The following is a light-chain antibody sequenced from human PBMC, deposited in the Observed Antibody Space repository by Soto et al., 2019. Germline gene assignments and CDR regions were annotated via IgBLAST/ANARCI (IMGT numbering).Light chain of an antibody. J-gene: IGKJ1*01. Sequence: DVQMTQSPSSLSASVGDSLTLTCRASQTVTSYLNWYQQKPGKAPKLLIYAASTLQSGVPSRFSGSGSGTEFTLTITSLQPDDFATYYCQQYDSYAWTFGQGTKVDIK. CDR3: QQYDSYAWT. V-gene: IGKV1-16*01. CDR1: QTVTSY. CDR2: AAS.